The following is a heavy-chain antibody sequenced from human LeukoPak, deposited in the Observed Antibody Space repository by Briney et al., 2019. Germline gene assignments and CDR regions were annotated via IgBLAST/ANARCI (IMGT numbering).Heavy chain of an antibody. V-gene: IGHV3-21*01. CDR3: ARAVAGCFDY. CDR1: GFTFSSYS. D-gene: IGHD6-19*01. J-gene: IGHJ4*02. Sequence: GGSLRLSCAASGFTFSSYSMNWDRQAPGKGLEWVSSISSSSSYIYYADSVKGRFTISRDNAKNSLYLQMNSLRAEDTAVYYCARAVAGCFDYWGQGTLVTVSS. CDR2: ISSSSSYI.